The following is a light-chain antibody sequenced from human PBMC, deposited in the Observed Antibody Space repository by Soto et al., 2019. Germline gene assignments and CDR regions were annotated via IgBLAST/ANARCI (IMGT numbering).Light chain of an antibody. V-gene: IGKV1-27*01. Sequence: QVNLAPPPLIAIVRDRVTITCRASQGIAPYLAWFQQKPGKVPKLLIYATSTLQSGVPSRFSGSGSGTDFTLTISSLQPDDVGTYYCQKYNSAPLTFGGGTQLDIK. J-gene: IGKJ4*01. CDR1: QGIAPY. CDR3: QKYNSAPLT. CDR2: ATS.